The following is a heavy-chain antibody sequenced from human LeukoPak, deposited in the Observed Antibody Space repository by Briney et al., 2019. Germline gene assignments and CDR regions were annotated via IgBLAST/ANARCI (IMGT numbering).Heavy chain of an antibody. CDR2: IYYSGST. J-gene: IGHJ4*02. CDR3: ARSRGSSWYVYYFDY. D-gene: IGHD6-13*01. CDR1: GGPISSYY. Sequence: SETLSLTRTVSGGPISSYYRSCIRQPPGKGLERSGNIYYSGSTKYNPSITSRVIISVDTSKNQFSLKLSSVTAADTAVYYCARSRGSSWYVYYFDYWGQGTLVTVSS. V-gene: IGHV4-59*01.